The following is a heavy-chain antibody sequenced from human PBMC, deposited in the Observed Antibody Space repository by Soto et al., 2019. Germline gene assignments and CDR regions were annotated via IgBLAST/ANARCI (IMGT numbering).Heavy chain of an antibody. CDR3: ARGPPGDYDILTGYYYYYGMDV. CDR1: GFTFSSYG. V-gene: IGHV3-30*03. CDR2: ISYDGSNK. D-gene: IGHD3-9*01. Sequence: GGSLRLSCAASGFTFSSYGMHWVRQAPGKGLEWVAVISYDGSNKYYADSVKGRFTISRDNSKNTLYLQMNSLRAEDTAVYYCARGPPGDYDILTGYYYYYGMDVWGQGTTVTVSS. J-gene: IGHJ6*02.